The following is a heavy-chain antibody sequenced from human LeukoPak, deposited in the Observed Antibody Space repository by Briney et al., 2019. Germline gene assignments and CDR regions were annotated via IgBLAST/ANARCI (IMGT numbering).Heavy chain of an antibody. CDR3: TRFSGTPR. CDR1: GGSFSGYY. CDR2: INHSGST. V-gene: IGHV4-34*01. D-gene: IGHD6-25*01. J-gene: IGHJ4*02. Sequence: SETLSLTCAVYGGSFSGYYWSWIRQPPGKGLEWIGEINHSGSTNYNPSLKSRVTISVDTSKNQFSLKLSSVTAADTAAYYCTRFSGTPRWGQGTLVTVSS.